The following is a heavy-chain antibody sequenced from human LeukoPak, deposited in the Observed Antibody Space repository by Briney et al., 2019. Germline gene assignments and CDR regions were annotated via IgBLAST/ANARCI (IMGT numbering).Heavy chain of an antibody. CDR1: GFTFSSYG. D-gene: IGHD6-19*01. CDR2: IRSDGSIK. J-gene: IGHJ4*02. Sequence: TGGSLRLSCAASGFTFSSYGMHWVRQAPGKGLEWVAFIRSDGSIKYYTESLKGRFTISRDNSRNTLYLQMNSLRAEDTAVYYCAKDEMFSSAWYFDYWGQGTLVTVSS. V-gene: IGHV3-30*02. CDR3: AKDEMFSSAWYFDY.